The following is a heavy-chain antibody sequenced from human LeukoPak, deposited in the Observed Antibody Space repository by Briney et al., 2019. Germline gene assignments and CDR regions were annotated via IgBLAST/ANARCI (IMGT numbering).Heavy chain of an antibody. J-gene: IGHJ5*02. CDR1: GFTFSSYA. Sequence: PGGSLRLSCAASGFTFSSYAMSWVRQAPGQGLEWMGLINPTGGSTGYAQKFQGRVTMTRDMSTSTDYMELSSLRSEDTAIYYCARDNSVGDNAWWFDPWGQGTLVTVSS. V-gene: IGHV1-46*01. D-gene: IGHD1-26*01. CDR2: INPTGGST. CDR3: ARDNSVGDNAWWFDP.